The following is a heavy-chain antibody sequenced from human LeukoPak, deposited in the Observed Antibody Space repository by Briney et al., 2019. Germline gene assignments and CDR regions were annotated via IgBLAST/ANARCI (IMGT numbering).Heavy chain of an antibody. CDR2: INPSGGST. D-gene: IGHD2-21*02. V-gene: IGHV1-46*01. CDR1: GYTLTSYY. Sequence: GASVKVSCKASGYTLTSYYMHWVRQAPGQGLEWMGIINPSGGSTSYAQKFQGRVTMTRDTSTSTVYMELSSLRSEDTAVYYCARGKHIVVVTAPNWFDPWGQGTLVTVSS. J-gene: IGHJ5*02. CDR3: ARGKHIVVVTAPNWFDP.